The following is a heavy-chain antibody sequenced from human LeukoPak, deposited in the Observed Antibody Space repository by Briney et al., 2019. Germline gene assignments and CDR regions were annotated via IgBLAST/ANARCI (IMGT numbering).Heavy chain of an antibody. CDR2: ISGSGGST. CDR1: GFTFSSYA. V-gene: IGHV3-23*01. D-gene: IGHD2-21*02. J-gene: IGHJ4*02. CDR3: AKDRLLNCRGDCYIFDY. Sequence: PGRSLRLSCAASGFTFSSYAMSWVRQAPGKGLEWVSAISGSGGSTYYADSVKGRFTISRDNSKNTLYLQMNSLRAEDTAVYYCAKDRLLNCRGDCYIFDYWGQGTVVTVSS.